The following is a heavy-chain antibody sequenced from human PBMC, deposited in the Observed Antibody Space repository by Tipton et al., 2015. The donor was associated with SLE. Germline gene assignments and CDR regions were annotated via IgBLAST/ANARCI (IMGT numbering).Heavy chain of an antibody. CDR2: IYYSGST. D-gene: IGHD1-1*01. CDR1: TFSSSW. J-gene: IGHJ3*02. Sequence: TFSSSWMSWVRQAPGKGLEWIGSIYYSGSTYYNPSLKSRVTISVDTSKNQFSLKLSSVTAADTAVYYCARDGERGDDAFDIWGQGTMVTVSS. CDR3: ARDGERGDDAFDI. V-gene: IGHV4-39*07.